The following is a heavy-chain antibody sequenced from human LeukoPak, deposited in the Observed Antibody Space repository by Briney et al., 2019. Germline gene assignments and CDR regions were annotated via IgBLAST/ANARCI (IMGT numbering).Heavy chain of an antibody. CDR2: IIPIFGTA. J-gene: IGHJ4*02. CDR3: ARGGPTAMHFDY. D-gene: IGHD5-18*01. CDR1: GGTFSSYA. Sequence: ASVKVSCKASGGTFSSYAVSWVRQAPGQWLEWMGGIIPIFGTANYAQKFQGRVTITADESTSTAYMELSSLRSEDTAVYYCARGGPTAMHFDYWGQGTLVTVSS. V-gene: IGHV1-69*01.